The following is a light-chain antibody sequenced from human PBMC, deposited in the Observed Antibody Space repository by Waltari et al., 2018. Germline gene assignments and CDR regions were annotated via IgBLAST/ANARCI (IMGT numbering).Light chain of an antibody. CDR2: GAS. J-gene: IGKJ3*01. CDR1: RTVSSNF. CDR3: QQYDTSWGFA. Sequence: EIVLTQSPGTLSLSPGERAALSCRASRTVSSNFLAWYQQRPGQAPRRLIYGASSRAPGIPDRFSGSGSGTEFTLTISRLDPEDFAVYYCQQYDTSWGFAFGPGTKVEIK. V-gene: IGKV3-20*01.